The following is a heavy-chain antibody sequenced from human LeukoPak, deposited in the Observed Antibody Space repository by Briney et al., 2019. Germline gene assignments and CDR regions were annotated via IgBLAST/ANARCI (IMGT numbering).Heavy chain of an antibody. CDR3: AKGRTGFSYGYGIDY. J-gene: IGHJ4*01. CDR1: GFTFSSYE. V-gene: IGHV3-23*01. Sequence: GGSLRLSCAASGFTFSSYEMNWVRQAPGKGLEWVSSISTSDGTTYYADSVKGRFTISRDNSKNTLYLQMNSLRAEDAAIYYCAKGRTGFSYGYGIDYWGQGTLVTVSS. D-gene: IGHD5-18*01. CDR2: ISTSDGTT.